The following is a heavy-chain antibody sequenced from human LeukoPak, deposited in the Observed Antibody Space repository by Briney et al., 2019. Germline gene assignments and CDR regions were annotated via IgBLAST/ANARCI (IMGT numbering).Heavy chain of an antibody. D-gene: IGHD1-26*01. J-gene: IGHJ6*03. CDR1: GYTFTGYY. V-gene: IGHV1-2*06. CDR3: ARDALHYRLYYYMDV. Sequence: ASVKVSCKASGYTFTGYYMHWVRQAPGQGLEWMGRINPNSGGTNYAQKFQGRVTMTRDTSISTAYMELSRLRSDDTAVYYCARDALHYRLYYYMDVWGKGTTVTVSS. CDR2: INPNSGGT.